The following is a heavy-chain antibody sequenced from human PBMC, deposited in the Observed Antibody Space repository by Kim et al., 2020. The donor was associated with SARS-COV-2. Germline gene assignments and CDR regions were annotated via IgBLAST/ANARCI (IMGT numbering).Heavy chain of an antibody. J-gene: IGHJ6*02. CDR2: ISGSGGST. CDR3: AKASTRGYYYYGMDV. CDR1: GFTFSSYA. Sequence: GGSLRLSCAASGFTFSSYAMSWVRQAPGKGLEWVSAISGSGGSTYYADSVKGRFTISRDNSKNTLYLQMNSLRAEDTAVYYCAKASTRGYYYYGMDVWGQGTTVTVSS. V-gene: IGHV3-23*01. D-gene: IGHD6-6*01.